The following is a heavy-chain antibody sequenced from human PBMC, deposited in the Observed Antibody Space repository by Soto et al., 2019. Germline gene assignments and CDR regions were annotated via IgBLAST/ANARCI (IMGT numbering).Heavy chain of an antibody. CDR3: ARIQTPSAADY. D-gene: IGHD3-10*01. Sequence: KPSETLSLTCTVSGASISSGDSFWSWIRQPPGKGLEWLARIDWDDRKYYTTSLKTRLTISKDTSKNQVVLTMTNMDPVDTATYYCARIQTPSAADYWGQGALVTVSS. J-gene: IGHJ4*02. CDR1: GASISSGDSF. V-gene: IGHV2-70*11. CDR2: IDWDDRK.